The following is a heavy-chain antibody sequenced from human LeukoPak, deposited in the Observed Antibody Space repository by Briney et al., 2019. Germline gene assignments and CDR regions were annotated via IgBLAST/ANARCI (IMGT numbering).Heavy chain of an antibody. CDR3: ARVGGDSSSWSWFDP. CDR2: IYYSGST. J-gene: IGHJ5*02. V-gene: IGHV4-59*01. D-gene: IGHD6-13*01. CDR1: GGSISSYY. Sequence: SETLSLTCTVSGGSISSYYWSWIRQPPGKGLEWIGYIYYSGSTNYNPSLKSRVTISVDTSKNQFSLKLSSVTAADTAVYYCARVGGDSSSWSWFDPWGQGTLVTVSS.